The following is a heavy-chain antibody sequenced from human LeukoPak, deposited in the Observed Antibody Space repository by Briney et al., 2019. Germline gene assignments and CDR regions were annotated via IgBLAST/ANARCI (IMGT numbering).Heavy chain of an antibody. Sequence: SETLSLTCTVSGGSISSYYWSWIRQPPGRGLEWIRYIYYSGSTNYNPSLKSRVTISVDTSKNQFSLKLSSVTAADTAVYYCARVDYGASGAFDIWGQGTMVTVSS. CDR2: IYYSGST. D-gene: IGHD4-17*01. V-gene: IGHV4-59*01. CDR3: ARVDYGASGAFDI. CDR1: GGSISSYY. J-gene: IGHJ3*02.